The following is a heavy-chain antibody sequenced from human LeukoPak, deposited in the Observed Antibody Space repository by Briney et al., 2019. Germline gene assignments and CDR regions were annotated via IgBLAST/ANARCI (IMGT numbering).Heavy chain of an antibody. CDR1: GYTFTSHY. J-gene: IGHJ4*02. CDR3: ARVYDILTGYSHPYY. D-gene: IGHD3-9*01. CDR2: INPSGGST. Sequence: ASVKVSCKASGYTFTSHYMHWVRQAPGQGLEWMGIINPSGGSTSYAQKFQGRVTMTRDTSTSTVYMELSSLRSEDTAVYYCARVYDILTGYSHPYYWGQGTLVTVSS. V-gene: IGHV1-46*01.